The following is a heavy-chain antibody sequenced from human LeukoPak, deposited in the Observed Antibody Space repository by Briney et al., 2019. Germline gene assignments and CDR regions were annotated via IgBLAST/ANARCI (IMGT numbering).Heavy chain of an antibody. Sequence: PSETLSLTCTVSGGSISSYYWSWIRQPAGKGLEWIGRIYTSGSTNYNPSLKSRVTMSVDTSKNQFSLKLSSVTAADTAVYYCARDQVGAPNNALDIWGQGTMVTVSS. CDR1: GGSISSYY. V-gene: IGHV4-4*07. D-gene: IGHD1-26*01. CDR3: ARDQVGAPNNALDI. J-gene: IGHJ3*02. CDR2: IYTSGST.